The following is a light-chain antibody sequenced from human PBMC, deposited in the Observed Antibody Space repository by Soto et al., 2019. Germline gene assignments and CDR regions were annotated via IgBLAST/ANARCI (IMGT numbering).Light chain of an antibody. Sequence: DIQMTQSPSTLSASVGDRVTITCRASESISDWLAWYQQKPGKAPKVLISKASTLGSGVPSRFSGSGSGTEFTLTISSLQPDDFAPYYCQQYQSYSTFGQGTKVEIK. J-gene: IGKJ1*01. CDR2: KAS. CDR3: QQYQSYST. CDR1: ESISDW. V-gene: IGKV1-5*03.